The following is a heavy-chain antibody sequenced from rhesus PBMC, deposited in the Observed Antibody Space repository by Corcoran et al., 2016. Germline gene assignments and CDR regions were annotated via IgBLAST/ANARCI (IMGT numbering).Heavy chain of an antibody. CDR1: GGSISSHH. D-gene: IGHD2-21*01. CDR3: ARGCAGSGCPLVSIDY. J-gene: IGHJ4*01. CDR2: IFGGSGTT. Sequence: QLQLQESGPGLVKSSETLSLTCAVSGGSISSHHWIWIRQPPGTGLEWIGRIFGGSGTTASNPSLKSRVTFSTDTSKNQFSRKLSSVTAADTAVYYCARGCAGSGCPLVSIDYWGQGVLVTVSS. V-gene: IGHV4-173*01.